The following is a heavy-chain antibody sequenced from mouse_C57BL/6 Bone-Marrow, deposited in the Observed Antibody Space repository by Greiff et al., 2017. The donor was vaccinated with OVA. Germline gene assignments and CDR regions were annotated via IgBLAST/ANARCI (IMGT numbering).Heavy chain of an antibody. CDR3: ARGDLLYWYFDV. V-gene: IGHV3-6*01. CDR2: ISYDGSN. D-gene: IGHD2-10*01. CDR1: GYSITSGYY. Sequence: ESGPGLVKPSQSLSLTCSVPGYSITSGYYWNWIRQFPGNKLEWMGYISYDGSNNYNPSLKNRISITRDTSKNQFFLKLNSVTTEDTATYYCARGDLLYWYFDVWGTGTTVTVSS. J-gene: IGHJ1*03.